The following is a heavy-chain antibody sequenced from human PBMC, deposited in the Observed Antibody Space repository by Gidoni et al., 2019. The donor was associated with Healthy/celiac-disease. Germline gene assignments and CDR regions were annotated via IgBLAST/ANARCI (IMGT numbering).Heavy chain of an antibody. CDR1: GFTFSNYG. CDR3: AKGIVATIGPFDY. V-gene: IGHV3-30*18. J-gene: IGHJ4*02. Sequence: QVQLVESGGGVVQPGRSLRLYCAASGFTFSNYGMHWVRQAPGKGLEWVALISYDESNKYSASVKGRFTISRDNSKNTLYLQMNSLKIEDTAVYYCAKGIVATIGPFDYWGQGTLVTVSS. D-gene: IGHD5-12*01. CDR2: ISYDESNK.